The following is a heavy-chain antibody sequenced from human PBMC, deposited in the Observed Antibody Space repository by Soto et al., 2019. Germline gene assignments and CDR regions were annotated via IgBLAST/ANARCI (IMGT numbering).Heavy chain of an antibody. CDR3: ITDLGGGWNQDYGYYYMDV. V-gene: IGHV3-15*01. D-gene: IGHD2-15*01. CDR1: GFTFSNAW. Sequence: GGSLRLSCAASGFTFSNAWMSWVRQAPGKGLEWVGRIKSKTDGGTTDYAAPVKGRFTISRDDSKNTLYLQMNSLKTEDTAVYYCITDLGGGWNQDYGYYYMDVWGKGTTVTVSS. J-gene: IGHJ6*03. CDR2: IKSKTDGGTT.